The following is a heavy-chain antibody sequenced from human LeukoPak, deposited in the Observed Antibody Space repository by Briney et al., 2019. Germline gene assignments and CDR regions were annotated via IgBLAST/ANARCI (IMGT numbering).Heavy chain of an antibody. D-gene: IGHD2-21*02. CDR1: GFMFHYYA. Sequence: GGSLRLSREAPGFMFHYYALHWVRQAPGRGLEWVATISSDGNNRYYADSVKGRFTISRDNSNNTLTLQMNSLRSEDTAVYYCARGHIVVVTGVFEGFDIWGQGTMVTVSS. CDR2: ISSDGNNR. CDR3: ARGHIVVVTGVFEGFDI. J-gene: IGHJ3*02. V-gene: IGHV3-30-3*01.